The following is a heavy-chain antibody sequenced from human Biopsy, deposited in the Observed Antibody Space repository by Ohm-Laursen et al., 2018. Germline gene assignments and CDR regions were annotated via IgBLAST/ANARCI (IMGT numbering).Heavy chain of an antibody. CDR1: GGTFSNYG. V-gene: IGHV1-69*06. J-gene: IGHJ1*01. Sequence: ASVKVSCKVPGGTFSNYGVNWVRQAPGPGLEWLGGNIPILGTGNYAQKFQDRVTVAADTSTSTATMELRSLRSDDTAVYYCAAKLTGYFHHWGQGTLVIVSS. CDR2: NIPILGTG. CDR3: AAKLTGYFHH. D-gene: IGHD3-9*01.